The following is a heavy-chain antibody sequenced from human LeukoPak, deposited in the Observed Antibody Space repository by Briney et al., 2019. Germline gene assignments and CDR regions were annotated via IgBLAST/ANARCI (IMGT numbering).Heavy chain of an antibody. CDR1: GFTFSSYS. V-gene: IGHV3-21*01. Sequence: GGSLRLSCAASGFTFSSYSMTWVRQTPGKGLEWVSSISSTSTYIYYADSVKGRFTISRDNAKNSLYLQMNSLRAEDTAVYYCAREPTPMILWGQGTLVTVSS. D-gene: IGHD5-18*01. J-gene: IGHJ4*02. CDR2: ISSTSTYI. CDR3: AREPTPMIL.